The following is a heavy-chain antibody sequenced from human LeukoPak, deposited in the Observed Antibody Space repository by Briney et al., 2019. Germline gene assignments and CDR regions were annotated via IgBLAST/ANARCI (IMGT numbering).Heavy chain of an antibody. CDR2: INPNSGGT. D-gene: IGHD5-18*01. CDR1: GYTFTGYY. V-gene: IGHV1-2*02. CDR3: ARATNTAMGQYYFDY. Sequence: ASVKVSCKASGYTFTGYYMHWVRQAPGQGLEWTGWINPNSGGTNYAQKFQGRVTMTRDTSISTAYMELSRLRSDDTAVYYCARATNTAMGQYYFDYWGQGTLVTVSS. J-gene: IGHJ4*02.